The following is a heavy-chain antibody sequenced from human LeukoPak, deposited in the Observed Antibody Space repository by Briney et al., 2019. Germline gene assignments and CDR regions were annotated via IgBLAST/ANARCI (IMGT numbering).Heavy chain of an antibody. J-gene: IGHJ4*02. Sequence: GGSLRLSCAASGFTFSSYGMHWVRQAPGKGLEWVAVIWYDGSNKYCADSVKGRFTISRDNSKNTLYLQMNSLRAEDTAVYYCARTGGASGSYLVYWGQGTLVTVSS. D-gene: IGHD1-26*01. V-gene: IGHV3-33*01. CDR3: ARTGGASGSYLVY. CDR1: GFTFSSYG. CDR2: IWYDGSNK.